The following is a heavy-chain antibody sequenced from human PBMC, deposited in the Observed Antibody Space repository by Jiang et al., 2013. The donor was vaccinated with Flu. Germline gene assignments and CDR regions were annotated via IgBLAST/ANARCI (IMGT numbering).Heavy chain of an antibody. CDR1: GDSISTYY. Sequence: GSGLVKPSETLSLTCAVSGDSISTYYWSWIRQPPGKGLEWIGYIYDPSGSTNYNPSLKSRVSISVDTSKNQLSLNLSFVTAADTAVYYCARFGSYYYDSSTYLLYGMDVWGKGTTVTVSS. D-gene: IGHD3-22*01. CDR3: ARFGSYYYDSSTYLLYGMDV. J-gene: IGHJ6*04. CDR2: IYDPSGST. V-gene: IGHV4-59*01.